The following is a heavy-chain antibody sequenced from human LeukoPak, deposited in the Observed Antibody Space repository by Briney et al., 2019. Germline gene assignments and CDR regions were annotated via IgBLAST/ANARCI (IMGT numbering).Heavy chain of an antibody. Sequence: GGSLSFSCEAPGFRFTPYAMSWVGGAPGRGLGWVSSIRGSDGSTHYADSVKGRFAISRDNSKNTLYLQMNSLRAEDTAVYYCAKDVYGDYGGLDYWGQGTLVTVSS. J-gene: IGHJ4*02. CDR1: GFRFTPYA. CDR2: IRGSDGST. V-gene: IGHV3-23*01. D-gene: IGHD4-17*01. CDR3: AKDVYGDYGGLDY.